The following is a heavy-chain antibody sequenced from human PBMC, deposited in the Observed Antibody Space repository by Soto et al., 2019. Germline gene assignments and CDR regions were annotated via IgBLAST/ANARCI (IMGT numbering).Heavy chain of an antibody. CDR1: GFSLSTSGVG. D-gene: IGHD3-3*01. Sequence: QITLKESGPTLVKPTQTLTLTCTFSGFSLSTSGVGVGWIRQPPGKALEWLALIYWDDDKRYSPSLKSRLTITKDTSKNQVVLTMTNMDPVDTATYYCAQRTNYDFWSGYYFDWFDPWGQGTLVTVSS. CDR3: AQRTNYDFWSGYYFDWFDP. J-gene: IGHJ5*02. CDR2: IYWDDDK. V-gene: IGHV2-5*02.